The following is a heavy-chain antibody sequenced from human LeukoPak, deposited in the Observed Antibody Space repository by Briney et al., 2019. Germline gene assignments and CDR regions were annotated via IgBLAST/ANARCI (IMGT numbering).Heavy chain of an antibody. V-gene: IGHV4-59*12. Sequence: SETLSLTCSVSGGSITDFYWGWIRQPPGKGLEYIGYIFSSGATNYNPALKSRVTISVDTSKNQFSLRLNSVTAADTAVYYCARERSAAIRYFDYWGQGTLVTVSS. CDR2: IFSSGAT. CDR1: GGSITDFY. J-gene: IGHJ4*02. D-gene: IGHD2-2*02. CDR3: ARERSAAIRYFDY.